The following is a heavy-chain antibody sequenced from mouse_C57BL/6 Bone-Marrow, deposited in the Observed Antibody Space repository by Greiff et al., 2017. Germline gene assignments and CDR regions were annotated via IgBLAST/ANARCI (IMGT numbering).Heavy chain of an antibody. CDR2: IYWDDDK. CDR1: GFSLSTSGMG. CDR3: SPRDYYGSSYYYFDV. Sequence: QVTLKVSGPGILQSSQTLSLTCSFSGFSLSTSGMGVSWIRQPSGKGLEWLAHIYWDDDKRYNPSLESRITISKDTSRNQVFLNTTSVDPAATATFYYSPRDYYGSSYYYFDVWGPGTTLTVSS. V-gene: IGHV8-12*01. D-gene: IGHD1-1*01. J-gene: IGHJ2*01.